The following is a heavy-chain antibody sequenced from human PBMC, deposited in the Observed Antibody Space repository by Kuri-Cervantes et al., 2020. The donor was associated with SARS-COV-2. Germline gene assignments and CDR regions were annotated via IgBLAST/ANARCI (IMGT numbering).Heavy chain of an antibody. CDR2: ISDSGGST. Sequence: GGSLRLSCAASGFTFSNYGMSWVRQAPGKGLEWVSGISDSGGSTDYADAVKGRFTISRDNSKNTLYLQMNSLRAEDTAVYYCAKGGRVDLPYYFDYWGQGTLVTVSS. CDR3: AKGGRVDLPYYFDY. D-gene: IGHD2-15*01. CDR1: GFTFSNYG. V-gene: IGHV3-23*01. J-gene: IGHJ4*02.